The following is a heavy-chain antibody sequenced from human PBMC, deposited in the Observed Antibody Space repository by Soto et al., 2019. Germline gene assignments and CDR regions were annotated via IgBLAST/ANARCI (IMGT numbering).Heavy chain of an antibody. D-gene: IGHD3-3*01. CDR1: GYTFTSYG. Sequence: QVQLVQSGAEVKKPGASVKVSCKASGYTFTSYGISWVRQAPGQGLEWMGWISAYNGNTNYAQKLQGRVTMTTDTSTSTAYMELRSLRSDDTAVYYCARDDPEFTIFGVISSFDYWGQGTLVTVSS. CDR3: ARDDPEFTIFGVISSFDY. J-gene: IGHJ4*02. CDR2: ISAYNGNT. V-gene: IGHV1-18*01.